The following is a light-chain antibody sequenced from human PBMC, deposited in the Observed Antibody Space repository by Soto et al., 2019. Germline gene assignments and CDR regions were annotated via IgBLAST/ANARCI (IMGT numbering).Light chain of an antibody. CDR3: LQDYSWPWT. V-gene: IGKV1-6*01. Sequence: AIQMTQSPSSLSASVGDRLTITCRASQDVRNYVGWYQQKPGKAPKFLIYGAFSLETGIPSRFSGSGYGTAFTRTINSLLPEDFATYFWLQDYSWPWTFGQGTKVEV. CDR2: GAF. J-gene: IGKJ1*01. CDR1: QDVRNY.